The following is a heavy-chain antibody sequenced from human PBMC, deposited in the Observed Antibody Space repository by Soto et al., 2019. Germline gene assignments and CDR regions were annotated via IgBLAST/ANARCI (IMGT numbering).Heavy chain of an antibody. CDR3: TARSRYYYYGMDV. CDR1: GFTFSNAW. Sequence: PGGSLRLSCAASGFTFSNAWMNWVRQAPGKGLEWVGRIKSKTDGGTTDYAAPVKGRFTISRDDSKNTLYLEMNSLKTEDTAVYYCTARSRYYYYGMDVWGQGTTVTVSS. V-gene: IGHV3-15*07. D-gene: IGHD6-25*01. CDR2: IKSKTDGGTT. J-gene: IGHJ6*02.